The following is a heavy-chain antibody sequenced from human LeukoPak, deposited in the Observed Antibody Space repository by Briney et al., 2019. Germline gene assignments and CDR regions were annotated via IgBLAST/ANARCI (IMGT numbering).Heavy chain of an antibody. CDR3: ARAKRPMVLDH. CDR2: IKPDGSEG. V-gene: IGHV3-7*03. J-gene: IGHJ4*02. D-gene: IGHD3-10*01. Sequence: GGSLRLSCAASGFTLSTYWMNWVRQAPGKGLEWVANIKPDGSEGYYVDSVKGRFTLSRDNAQNSLYLQMNSLRDDDTAVYYCARAKRPMVLDHWGQGTLVTVSS. CDR1: GFTLSTYW.